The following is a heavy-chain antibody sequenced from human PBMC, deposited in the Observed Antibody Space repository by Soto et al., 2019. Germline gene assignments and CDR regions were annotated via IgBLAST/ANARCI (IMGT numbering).Heavy chain of an antibody. V-gene: IGHV4-59*01. CDR2: ISSTGNT. J-gene: IGHJ4*02. CDR3: ARTFPYYVVRFDY. D-gene: IGHD3-16*01. CDR1: GGSMSSYY. Sequence: PWETLSLTCFVSGGSMSSYYRSWIRQSPGKGLEWMGFISSTGNTNYNPSLKSRFTISVDKARNHFSVRLRNETAADTAVYFCARTFPYYVVRFDYWGQGALVTVS.